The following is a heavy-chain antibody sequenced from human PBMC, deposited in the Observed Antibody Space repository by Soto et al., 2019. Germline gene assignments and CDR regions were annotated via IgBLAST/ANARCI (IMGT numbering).Heavy chain of an antibody. CDR3: ARNRHCSSTSCYTSLDY. V-gene: IGHV1-18*01. D-gene: IGHD2-2*02. CDR1: GYTFTSYC. Sequence: ASVKVSCKASGYTFTSYCISWVRQAPGQGLEWMGWISAYNGNTNYAQKLQGRVTMTTDTSTSTAYMELRSLRSDDTAVYYCARNRHCSSTSCYTSLDYWGQGTLVTVSS. CDR2: ISAYNGNT. J-gene: IGHJ4*02.